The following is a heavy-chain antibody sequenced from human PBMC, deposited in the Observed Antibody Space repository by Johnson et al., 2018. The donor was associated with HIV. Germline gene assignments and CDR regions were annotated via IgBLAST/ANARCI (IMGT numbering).Heavy chain of an antibody. D-gene: IGHD1-26*01. Sequence: VQLVESGGGVVQPGRSLRLSCAASGFTFSSYAMHWVRQAPGKGLEYVSAISSNGGSTYYANSVKGRFTISRDNSKTTLYLQMGSLRAEDMAVYYCARCGELRAFDIWGQGTMVTVSS. J-gene: IGHJ3*02. CDR1: GFTFSSYA. CDR3: ARCGELRAFDI. CDR2: ISSNGGST. V-gene: IGHV3-64*01.